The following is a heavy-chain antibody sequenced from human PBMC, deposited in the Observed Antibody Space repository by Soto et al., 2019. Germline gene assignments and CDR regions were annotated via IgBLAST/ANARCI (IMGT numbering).Heavy chain of an antibody. CDR3: ARELTTCFDY. D-gene: IGHD4-17*01. Sequence: LSETLALTCTVSGGSISSYYWSWIRQPPGKGLEWIGYIYYSGSTNYNPSLKSRVTISVDTSKNQFSLKLSSVTAADTAVYYCARELTTCFDYSGQGTLVTVSS. V-gene: IGHV4-59*01. CDR1: GGSISSYY. CDR2: IYYSGST. J-gene: IGHJ4*02.